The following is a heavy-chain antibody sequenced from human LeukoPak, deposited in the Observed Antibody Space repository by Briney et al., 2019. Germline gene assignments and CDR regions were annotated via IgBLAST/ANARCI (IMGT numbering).Heavy chain of an antibody. D-gene: IGHD5-24*01. Sequence: GGSLRLSCAASGFTFSSYSMNWVRQAPGKGLEWVAVISYDGSNKYYADSVKGRFTISRDNSKNTLYLQMNSLRAADTAVYYCAKGPKQLLIRRSVWAYMDVWGKGTTVTISS. CDR1: GFTFSSYS. CDR3: AKGPKQLLIRRSVWAYMDV. V-gene: IGHV3-30*18. J-gene: IGHJ6*03. CDR2: ISYDGSNK.